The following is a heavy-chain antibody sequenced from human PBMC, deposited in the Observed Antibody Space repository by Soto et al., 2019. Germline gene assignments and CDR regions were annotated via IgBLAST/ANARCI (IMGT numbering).Heavy chain of an antibody. D-gene: IGHD2-21*02. CDR1: GGSISSSSYY. J-gene: IGHJ4*02. CDR2: IYYSGST. Sequence: PSETLSLTCTVSGGSISSSSYYWSWIRQPPGKGLEWIGSIYYSGSTYYNPSLKSRVTITVDTSKNQFSLKLSSVTAADTAVYYCAAYCGGDCYHLDYWGQGTLVTVSS. V-gene: IGHV4-39*01. CDR3: AAYCGGDCYHLDY.